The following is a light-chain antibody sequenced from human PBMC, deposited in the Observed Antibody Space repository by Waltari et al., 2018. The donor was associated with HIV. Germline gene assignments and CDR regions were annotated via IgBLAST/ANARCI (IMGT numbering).Light chain of an antibody. Sequence: QSALTQPASVSGSPGQSITISCTCTSRDVGFYHYVSWYQQHPGKAPKLMIYDVSQRPSGVSNRFSGSKSGNTAYLTISGLQAEDEADYYCCSYAGSSTHVVFGGGTKLTVL. V-gene: IGLV2-23*02. CDR3: CSYAGSSTHVV. CDR1: SRDVGFYHY. J-gene: IGLJ2*01. CDR2: DVS.